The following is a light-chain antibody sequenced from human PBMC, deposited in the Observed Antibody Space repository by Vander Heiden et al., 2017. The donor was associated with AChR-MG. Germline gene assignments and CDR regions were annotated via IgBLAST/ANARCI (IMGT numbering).Light chain of an antibody. CDR2: GAS. CDR1: QSVASSY. V-gene: IGKV3-20*01. J-gene: IGKJ1*01. CDR3: QQYGRSPWT. Sequence: EIVLTQSPGPLSLSPGERATLSCRASQSVASSYLAWYQQKPGQAPRVLIYGASSRATGIPDRFSGSGSETDFTLTITRLEPEDFAVYYCQQYGRSPWTFGHGTKVEV.